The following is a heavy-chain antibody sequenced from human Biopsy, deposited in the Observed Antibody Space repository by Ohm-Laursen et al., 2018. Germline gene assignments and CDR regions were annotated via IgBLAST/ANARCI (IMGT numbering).Heavy chain of an antibody. Sequence: SQTLSLTWAVSGVSINTGGYYWTWIRQHPGTGLEWIGYIHYSGNTLYNPSLKSRLTISVDTSRNQFSLKLTSVTAADTAIYYCARGSGYFKLDVWDQGTTVTVSS. CDR2: IHYSGNT. J-gene: IGHJ6*02. CDR3: ARGSGYFKLDV. V-gene: IGHV4-31*11. CDR1: GVSINTGGYY. D-gene: IGHD5-12*01.